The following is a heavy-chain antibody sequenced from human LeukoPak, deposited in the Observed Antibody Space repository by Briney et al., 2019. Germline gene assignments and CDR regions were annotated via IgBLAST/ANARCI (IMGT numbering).Heavy chain of an antibody. D-gene: IGHD1-26*01. V-gene: IGHV1-46*01. Sequence: SVKGSCKASGDTFSSCFMHWVRPAPGQGLEGMGIINPSGGSTSYAQKFQGRVTMTRDMSTSTVYMELSSLRSEDTAVYYCARERAGADFDYWGQGTLVTVSS. CDR3: ARERAGADFDY. CDR2: INPSGGST. CDR1: GDTFSSCF. J-gene: IGHJ4*02.